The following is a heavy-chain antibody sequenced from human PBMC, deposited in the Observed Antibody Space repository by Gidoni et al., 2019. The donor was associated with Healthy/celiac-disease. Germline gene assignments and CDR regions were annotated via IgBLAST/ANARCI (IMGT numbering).Heavy chain of an antibody. V-gene: IGHV3-30*18. Sequence: QVQLVESGGGVVQPGRSLRLSCAASGFTFSSYGMHWVRQAPGKGLEWVAVISYDGSNKYYAGSVKGRFTISRDNSKNTLYLQMNSLRAEDTAVYYCAKDRLRIQLWSPMAGWGQGTLVTVSS. D-gene: IGHD5-18*01. J-gene: IGHJ4*02. CDR2: ISYDGSNK. CDR1: GFTFSSYG. CDR3: AKDRLRIQLWSPMAG.